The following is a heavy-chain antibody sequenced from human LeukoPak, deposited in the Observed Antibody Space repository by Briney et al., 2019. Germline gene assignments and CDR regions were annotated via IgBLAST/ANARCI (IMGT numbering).Heavy chain of an antibody. J-gene: IGHJ3*02. CDR3: VVTAPPSDAFDI. CDR2: IYYGGST. V-gene: IGHV4-59*01. D-gene: IGHD2-21*02. Sequence: SETLSLTCTVSGGSISSYYWSWIRQPPGKGLEWIGYIYYGGSTNYNPSLKSRVTISVDTSKNQFSLKLSSVTAADTAVYYCVVTAPPSDAFDIWGQGTMVTVSS. CDR1: GGSISSYY.